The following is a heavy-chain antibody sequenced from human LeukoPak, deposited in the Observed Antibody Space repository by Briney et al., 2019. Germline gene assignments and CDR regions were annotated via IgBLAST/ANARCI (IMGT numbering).Heavy chain of an antibody. CDR2: IGDTGRAK. J-gene: IGHJ2*01. CDR3: AREAAWGNWYFDL. Sequence: GRSLRLSCAASGFTFSRHGMHCVRQAPGKGLEWVAVIGDTGRAKYYADSVEGRFTASRDNSKNTLYLEMNSLRYDDTALYYCAREAAWGNWYFDLWGRGTLVTVSS. CDR1: GFTFSRHG. V-gene: IGHV3-30*03. D-gene: IGHD3-16*01.